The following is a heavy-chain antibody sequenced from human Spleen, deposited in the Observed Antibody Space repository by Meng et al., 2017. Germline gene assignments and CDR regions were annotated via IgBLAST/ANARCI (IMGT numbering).Heavy chain of an antibody. Sequence: SETLSLTCVVSGGSISSIDWWSWVRQPPGKGLEWIGEIYHSGDTNYNPSLKSRVTIAIDKSKNQFSLKLSSVTAADTAVYYCASWIYSCGWQWGQGALVTVSS. CDR3: ASWIYSCGWQ. V-gene: IGHV4/OR15-8*02. CDR1: GGSISSIDW. D-gene: IGHD6-19*01. CDR2: IYHSGDT. J-gene: IGHJ4*02.